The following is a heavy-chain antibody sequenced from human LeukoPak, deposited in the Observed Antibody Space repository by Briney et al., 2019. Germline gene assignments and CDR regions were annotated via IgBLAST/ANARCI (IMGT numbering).Heavy chain of an antibody. Sequence: GGSLRLSCAASGFTFSSHWMHWVRQAPGKGLVWVSRITNDGSSTTYADSVKGRFIISRDNAKNSLYLQMNTLRADDTAVYYCARDGFGTGSNWGRGTLVTVSS. CDR2: ITNDGSST. D-gene: IGHD3-16*01. J-gene: IGHJ4*02. V-gene: IGHV3-74*01. CDR3: ARDGFGTGSN. CDR1: GFTFSSHW.